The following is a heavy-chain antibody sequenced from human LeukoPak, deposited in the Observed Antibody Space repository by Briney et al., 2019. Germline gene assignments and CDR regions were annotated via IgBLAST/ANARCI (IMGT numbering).Heavy chain of an antibody. Sequence: SETLSLTCAVYGGSFSGYYWSWIRQPPGRGLEWIGEINHSGSTDYNPSLKSRVTFSIDTSKNQFSLKLTSVTAADTAVYYCARHARSGVTAFGQFWYFDLWGRGTPVTVSS. J-gene: IGHJ2*01. CDR1: GGSFSGYY. V-gene: IGHV4-34*01. CDR3: ARHARSGVTAFGQFWYFDL. CDR2: INHSGST. D-gene: IGHD2-21*02.